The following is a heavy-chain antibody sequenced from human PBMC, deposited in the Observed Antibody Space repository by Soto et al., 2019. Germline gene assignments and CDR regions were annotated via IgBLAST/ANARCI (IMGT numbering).Heavy chain of an antibody. D-gene: IGHD6-13*01. J-gene: IGHJ4*02. V-gene: IGHV4-4*02. Sequence: SETLSLTCAVSGGSISSSNWWSWVRQPPGKGLEWIGEIYHSGSTNYNPSLKSRVTISVDKSKNQFSLKLSSVTAADTAVYYCASSSSRVDFFDYWGQGTLVTVSS. CDR2: IYHSGST. CDR1: GGSISSSNW. CDR3: ASSSSRVDFFDY.